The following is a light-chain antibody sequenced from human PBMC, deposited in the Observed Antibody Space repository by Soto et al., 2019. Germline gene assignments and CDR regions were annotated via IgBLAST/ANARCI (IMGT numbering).Light chain of an antibody. CDR1: QGIGIN. Sequence: DIQMTQSPSSLSASVGDRVTITCRASQGIGINVAWYQQQSGQVPKLLIYAASTLQSGVPSRFSGTRSGTEFTLTISSLQPEDFATYYCQNHHNAPRTFGQGTKL. CDR3: QNHHNAPRT. CDR2: AAS. V-gene: IGKV1-27*01. J-gene: IGKJ1*01.